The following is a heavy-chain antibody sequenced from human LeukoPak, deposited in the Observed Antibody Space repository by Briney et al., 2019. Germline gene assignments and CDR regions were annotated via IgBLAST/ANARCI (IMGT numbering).Heavy chain of an antibody. J-gene: IGHJ4*02. Sequence: SETLSLTCAVYGGSFSGYYWSWIRQPPGKGLEWIGEINHSGSTNYNPSLKSRVTISVDTSKNQFSLKLSSVTAADTAVYYCAARYYDFWSGYYTGDYWGQGTLVTVSS. V-gene: IGHV4-34*01. D-gene: IGHD3-3*01. CDR3: AARYYDFWSGYYTGDY. CDR1: GGSFSGYY. CDR2: INHSGST.